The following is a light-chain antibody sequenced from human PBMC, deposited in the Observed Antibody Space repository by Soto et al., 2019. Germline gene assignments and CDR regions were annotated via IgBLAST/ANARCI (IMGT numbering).Light chain of an antibody. Sequence: QSVLTQPPSVSGAPGQRVTISCTGSSSNIGAGYDVHWYQQLPGTAPKLLIYGNSNRPSGVPDRFSSSKSGTSAYLAITGLQAEDEADYYCQSYDSSLSGLVFGTGTKLTVL. V-gene: IGLV1-40*01. CDR1: SSNIGAGYD. J-gene: IGLJ1*01. CDR2: GNS. CDR3: QSYDSSLSGLV.